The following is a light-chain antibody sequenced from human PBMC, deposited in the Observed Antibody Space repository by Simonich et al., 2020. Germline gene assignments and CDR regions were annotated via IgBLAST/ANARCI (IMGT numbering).Light chain of an antibody. V-gene: IGLV4-69*01. CDR1: SVHSSYA. J-gene: IGLJ2*01. CDR2: LNSDGSH. CDR3: QTWGTGVV. Sequence: QLVLTQSPSASVSLGASVKLTCTLSSVHSSYAIACHQQQPEKGPRYLMKLNSDGSHSKGDGIPGRCSGSSSGAERYLTSSSLQSEDEADYYCQTWGTGVVFGGGTKLTVL.